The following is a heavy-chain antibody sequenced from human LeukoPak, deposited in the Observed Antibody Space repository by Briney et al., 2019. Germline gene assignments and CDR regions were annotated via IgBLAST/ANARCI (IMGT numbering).Heavy chain of an antibody. J-gene: IGHJ5*02. CDR1: GGSFSGYY. CDR3: ARAIPRETYYDFWSGYLNWFDP. V-gene: IGHV4-34*09. CDR2: INHSGST. Sequence: SETLSLTCAVYGGSFSGYYWSWIRQPPGKGLEWIGEINHSGSTYYNPSLKSRVTISVDTSKNQFSLKLSSVTAADTAVYYCARAIPRETYYDFWSGYLNWFDPWGQGTLVTVSS. D-gene: IGHD3-3*01.